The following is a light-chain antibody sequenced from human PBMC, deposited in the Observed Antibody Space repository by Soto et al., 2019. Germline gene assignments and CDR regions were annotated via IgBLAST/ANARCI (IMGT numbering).Light chain of an antibody. Sequence: VLTQSPGTLSLSPGDRATLSCRASQSVTANYLAWYQQKPAQAPSLLIYGASTRATGIPDRFSGSGSRTDFPLTITRLEPEDFALYFCQQYGSSPLPFGGGPKVQL. J-gene: IGKJ4*01. V-gene: IGKV3-20*01. CDR2: GAS. CDR1: QSVTANY. CDR3: QQYGSSPLP.